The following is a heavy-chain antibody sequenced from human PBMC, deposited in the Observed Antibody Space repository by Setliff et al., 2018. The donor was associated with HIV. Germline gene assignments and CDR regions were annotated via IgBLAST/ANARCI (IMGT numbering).Heavy chain of an antibody. V-gene: IGHV1-3*01. CDR3: ARALSYGSGTYSAAGF. Sequence: ASVKVSCKASGYTVTNYAIHWVRQAPGQGLEWMGWINAGNGNTESSKKFQGRVTITRETSATTAYMELSSLTPEDTAIYFCARALSYGSGTYSAAGFWCQGTLVTVSS. D-gene: IGHD3-10*01. CDR1: GYTVTNYA. J-gene: IGHJ4*02. CDR2: INAGNGNT.